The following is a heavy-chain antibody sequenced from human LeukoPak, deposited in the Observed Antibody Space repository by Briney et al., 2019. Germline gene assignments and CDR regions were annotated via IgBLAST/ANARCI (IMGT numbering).Heavy chain of an antibody. CDR3: ARVIGWDEPFDL. D-gene: IGHD1-26*01. CDR1: GFTLSNYW. CDR2: INTDGSST. V-gene: IGHV3-74*01. Sequence: GGSLRLSCAASGFTLSNYWIHWVRQAPRKGLVWVSRINTDGSSTNYADSVRGRFTVSRDNAKNTLYLQMNSLRVEDTAVYYRARVIGWDEPFDLWGHGTLVTVSS. J-gene: IGHJ3*01.